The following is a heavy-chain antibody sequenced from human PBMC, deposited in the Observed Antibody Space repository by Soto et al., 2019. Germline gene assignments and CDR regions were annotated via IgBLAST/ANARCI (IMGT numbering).Heavy chain of an antibody. CDR1: GGSISSSSYY. CDR3: ARPGGVNWFDP. CDR2: IYYSGST. J-gene: IGHJ5*02. V-gene: IGHV4-39*01. Sequence: QLQLQESGPGLVKPSETLSLTCTVSGGSISSSSYYWGWIRQPPGKGLEWIGSIYYSGSTYYNPSLKTRVTISVDTSKNQSSLKLSSVTAADTAVDYCARPGGVNWFDPWGQGTLVTVSS. D-gene: IGHD3-10*01.